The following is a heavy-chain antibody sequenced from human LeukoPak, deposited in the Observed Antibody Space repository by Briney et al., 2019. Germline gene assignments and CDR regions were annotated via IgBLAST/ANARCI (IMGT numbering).Heavy chain of an antibody. CDR2: INPNSGGT. CDR3: AREWSGSGYYPSNWFDP. J-gene: IGHJ5*02. CDR1: GYTFTGYY. Sequence: ASVKVSCKASGYTFTGYYMHWVRQAPGQGLEWMGWINPNSGGTNYAQKFQGRVTMTRDTSISTAYMELSRLRSDDTAVYYCAREWSGSGYYPSNWFDPWGQAPLVTVSS. V-gene: IGHV1-2*02. D-gene: IGHD3-22*01.